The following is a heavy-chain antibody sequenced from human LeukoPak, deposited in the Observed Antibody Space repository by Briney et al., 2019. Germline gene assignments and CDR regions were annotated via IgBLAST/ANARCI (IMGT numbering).Heavy chain of an antibody. V-gene: IGHV3-21*01. CDR3: ARAVVVTAPVYLD. CDR1: GFTFTSYS. J-gene: IGHJ4*02. Sequence: PGGSLRLSCAASGFTFTSYSMNWVRQAPGKGLEWVSSISSSSSYTSYADSVKGRFTISRDNAKNSLYLQMNSLRAEDTAVYYCARAVVVTAPVYLDWGQGTLVTVSS. D-gene: IGHD2-21*02. CDR2: ISSSSSYT.